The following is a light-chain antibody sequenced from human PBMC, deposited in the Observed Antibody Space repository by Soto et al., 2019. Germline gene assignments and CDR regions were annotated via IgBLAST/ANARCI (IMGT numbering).Light chain of an antibody. V-gene: IGLV2-14*01. CDR2: EVS. CDR1: SSDVGGYNY. CDR3: SSYTSSSIDDV. Sequence: QSALTQPASVSGSPGQSITISCTGTSSDVGGYNYVSWYQQHPGKAPKLMIYEVSNRPSGVSNRFSGSKSGNTASLTISGLQDEDEADYYYSSYTSSSIDDVFGTGTKLTVL. J-gene: IGLJ1*01.